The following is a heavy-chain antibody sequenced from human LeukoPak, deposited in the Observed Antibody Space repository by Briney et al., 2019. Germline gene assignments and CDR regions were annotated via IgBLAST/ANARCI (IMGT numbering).Heavy chain of an antibody. CDR1: GFIFSNYW. CDR2: TAADGITT. J-gene: IGHJ4*02. CDR3: AGRGDGNLYYFDH. V-gene: IGHV3-74*01. D-gene: IGHD5-24*01. Sequence: GGSLRLSCAASGFIFSNYWMHWVRQAPGTGLVWVSRTAADGITTDYADSVKGRFTVSRDNADNTLYLHMNSLRPEDTAVYYCAGRGDGNLYYFDHWGQGTLVTASS.